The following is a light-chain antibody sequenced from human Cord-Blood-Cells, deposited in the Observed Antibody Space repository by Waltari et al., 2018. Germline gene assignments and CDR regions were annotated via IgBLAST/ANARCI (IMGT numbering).Light chain of an antibody. CDR1: QSVSSSY. CDR3: QQYGSSALT. CDR2: EAS. Sequence: IVLTQSPATLSLSPGERATLSCGASQSVSSSYFAWYQQQPGLAPRLLIYEASSMAPVIRDRFIGSGSRIDFTLTISRLEPEDFAVYYCQQYGSSALTFCGGTKVETK. V-gene: IGKV3D-20*01. J-gene: IGKJ4*01.